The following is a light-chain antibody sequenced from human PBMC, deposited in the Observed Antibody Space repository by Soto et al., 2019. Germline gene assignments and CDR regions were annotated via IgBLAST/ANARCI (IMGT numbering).Light chain of an antibody. Sequence: QSVLTQPPSVSAAPGQTVTIPCSGGSSNIGSNDVCWYQQVPGTAPKVLIYDNNKRPSGIPDRFSGSKSGTSATLGISGLQTGDEADYYCGTWHSDSYVFGSGTKVTVL. CDR2: DNN. CDR1: SSNIGSND. CDR3: GTWHSDSYV. V-gene: IGLV1-51*01. J-gene: IGLJ1*01.